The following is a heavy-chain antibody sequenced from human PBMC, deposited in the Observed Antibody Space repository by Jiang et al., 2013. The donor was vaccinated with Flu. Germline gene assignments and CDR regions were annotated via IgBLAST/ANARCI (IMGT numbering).Heavy chain of an antibody. V-gene: IGHV3-11*04. Sequence: LVESGGGLVKPGGSLRLSCAASGFTFSDYYMSWIRQAPGKGLEWVSYISSSGSSIYYADSVKGRFTISRDNSKNTLYLQMNSLRAEDTAVYYCAKDQGGIVGATGDYYYGIDVWGQGTTVTVSS. CDR1: GFTFSDYY. CDR3: AKDQGGIVGATGDYYYGIDV. CDR2: ISSSGSSI. D-gene: IGHD1-26*01. J-gene: IGHJ6*02.